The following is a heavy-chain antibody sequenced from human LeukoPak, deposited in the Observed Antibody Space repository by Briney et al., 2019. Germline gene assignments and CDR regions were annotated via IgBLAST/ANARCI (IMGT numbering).Heavy chain of an antibody. Sequence: GESLKISCKGSGYNFRTSWIGWVRQMPGKGLEWMGIIYPGDSDTRYSPSFQGQVTISVDRSVNTAYLQWSSPKASDTATYFCVRHLSGYGFDYRVLDSWGQGTLVTVSS. J-gene: IGHJ4*02. D-gene: IGHD5-18*01. V-gene: IGHV5-51*01. CDR1: GYNFRTSW. CDR2: IYPGDSDT. CDR3: VRHLSGYGFDYRVLDS.